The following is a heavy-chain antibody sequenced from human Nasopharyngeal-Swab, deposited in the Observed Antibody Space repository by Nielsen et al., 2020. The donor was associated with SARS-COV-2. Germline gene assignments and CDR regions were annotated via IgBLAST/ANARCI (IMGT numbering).Heavy chain of an antibody. J-gene: IGHJ5*02. V-gene: IGHV4-4*07. Sequence: SQTLSLTCAVYGGSFSGYYWSWIRQPAGKGLEWIGRIYTSGSTNYNPSLKSRVTISVDTSKNQFSLKLSSVTAADTAVYYCARESGPGGWFDPWGQGTLVTVSS. CDR1: GGSFSGYY. CDR3: ARESGPGGWFDP. CDR2: IYTSGST.